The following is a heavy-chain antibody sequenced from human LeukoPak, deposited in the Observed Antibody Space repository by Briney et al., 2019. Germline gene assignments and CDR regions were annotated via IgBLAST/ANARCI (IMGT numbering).Heavy chain of an antibody. CDR1: GFTANNNY. J-gene: IGHJ4*02. V-gene: IGHV3-66*02. CDR2: IYSGGST. CDR3: TREIRKNYRYYFDY. Sequence: GGSLRLSCAAPGFTANNNYMNWVRQVPGKGRERVSVIYSGGSTYYADSMKGRFTASRDNSKNTLYLQMNSLRAEDTAVYYCTREIRKNYRYYFDYWGQGTLVTVSS. D-gene: IGHD1-7*01.